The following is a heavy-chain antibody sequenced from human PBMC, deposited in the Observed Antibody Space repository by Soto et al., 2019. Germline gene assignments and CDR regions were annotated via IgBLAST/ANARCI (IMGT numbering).Heavy chain of an antibody. CDR3: ARVLVGDGYSYHYYGMDV. Sequence: ASVKVSCKASGGTFSSYAISWVRQAPGQGLEWMGGIIPIFGTANYAQKFQGRVTITADESTSTAYMELSSLRSEDTAVYYCARVLVGDGYSYHYYGMDVWGQGTTVTVSS. CDR1: GGTFSSYA. D-gene: IGHD1-26*01. J-gene: IGHJ6*02. V-gene: IGHV1-69*13. CDR2: IIPIFGTA.